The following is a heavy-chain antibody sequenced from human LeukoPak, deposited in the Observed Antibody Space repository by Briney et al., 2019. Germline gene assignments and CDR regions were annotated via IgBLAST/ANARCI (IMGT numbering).Heavy chain of an antibody. CDR3: ARVDIVVVPAATPAHPYYYYNDV. V-gene: IGHV3-23*01. D-gene: IGHD2-2*02. CDR2: ISGSGGST. Sequence: SGGSLRLSCAASGFTFSSYGMSWVRQAPGKGLEWVSAISGSGGSTYYADSVKGRFTISRDNAKNSLILQMNSLRAEDTAVYYCARVDIVVVPAATPAHPYYYYNDVWGTGTTVTISS. CDR1: GFTFSSYG. J-gene: IGHJ6*03.